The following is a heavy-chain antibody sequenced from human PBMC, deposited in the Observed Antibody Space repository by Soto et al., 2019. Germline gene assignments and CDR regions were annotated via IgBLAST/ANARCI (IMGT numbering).Heavy chain of an antibody. V-gene: IGHV3-33*01. CDR2: IWYDGSNK. J-gene: IGHJ6*02. CDR3: ARDTTRAMVRIYYGMDV. D-gene: IGHD3-10*01. CDR1: EFIFSTNG. Sequence: QVQLVESGGGVFQPGRSRRLSCAASEFIFSTNGMTWVGQAPGKGLEWGAFIWYDGSNKYYADSVKGRFTISRDNSKNTLYLQMNSLRAEDTAVYYCARDTTRAMVRIYYGMDVWGQGTTVTVSS.